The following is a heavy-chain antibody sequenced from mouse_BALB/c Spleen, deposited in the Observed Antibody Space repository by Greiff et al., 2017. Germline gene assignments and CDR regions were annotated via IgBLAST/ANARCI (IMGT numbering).Heavy chain of an antibody. Sequence: QVQLQQSGAELVRPGSSVKISCKASGYAFSSYWMNWVKQRPGQGLEWIGQIYPGDGDTNYNGKFKGKATLTADKSSSAAYMQLSSLTSEDSAVYFCAREGETGSSYWFAYWGQGTLVTVSA. D-gene: IGHD1-1*01. CDR2: IYPGDGDT. J-gene: IGHJ3*01. CDR3: AREGETGSSYWFAY. V-gene: IGHV1-80*01. CDR1: GYAFSSYW.